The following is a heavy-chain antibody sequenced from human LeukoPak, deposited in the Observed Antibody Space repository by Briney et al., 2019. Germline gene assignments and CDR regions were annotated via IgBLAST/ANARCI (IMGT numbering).Heavy chain of an antibody. CDR3: PRDTEWEKNPDYFDY. Sequence: ASVKVSCKASGYTFTSYGISWVRQAPGQGLEWMGWISAKNGNTNYAQKVQGRVTMTTDTSTNTAYMELRSLRSDDTAVYYCPRDTEWEKNPDYFDYWGQGTLVTVSS. V-gene: IGHV1-18*01. D-gene: IGHD1-26*01. J-gene: IGHJ4*02. CDR2: ISAKNGNT. CDR1: GYTFTSYG.